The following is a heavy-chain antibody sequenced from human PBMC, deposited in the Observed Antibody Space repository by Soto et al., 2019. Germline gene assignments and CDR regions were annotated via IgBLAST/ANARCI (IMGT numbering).Heavy chain of an antibody. D-gene: IGHD2-2*01. V-gene: IGHV3-53*01. J-gene: IGHJ6*02. CDR3: ARDQPDYYYYGMDV. Sequence: GSLRLSCAASGFTVSSNYLSWVRQAPWKGLEWFSVIYSGGSTYYADSVKGRFTISRDNSKNTMYLQMNSLRAEDTAVYYCARDQPDYYYYGMDVSAQGTTVTVSS. CDR2: IYSGGST. CDR1: GFTVSSNY.